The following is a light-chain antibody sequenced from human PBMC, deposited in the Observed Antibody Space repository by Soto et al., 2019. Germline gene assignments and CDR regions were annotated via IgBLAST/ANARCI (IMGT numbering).Light chain of an antibody. J-gene: IGLJ1*01. V-gene: IGLV2-14*01. Sequence: QSALTQPASVSGSPGQSITISCTGTSSDVGGYNYVSWYQQYPGKAPKLMIYEVSNRPSGVSNRFSGSKSGNTACLTISGLQAEDEADYYCSSYTSSSTLVFGTGTKLTVL. CDR3: SSYTSSSTLV. CDR1: SSDVGGYNY. CDR2: EVS.